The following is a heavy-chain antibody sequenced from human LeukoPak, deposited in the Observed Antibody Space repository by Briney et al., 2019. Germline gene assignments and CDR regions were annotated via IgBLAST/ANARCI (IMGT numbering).Heavy chain of an antibody. CDR1: GCTFSSYA. CDR2: ISYDGSNK. V-gene: IGHV3-30-3*01. D-gene: IGHD3-22*01. J-gene: IGHJ6*02. Sequence: GGSLRLSCAASGCTFSSYAMRWVRQAPGKGLEWVAAISYDGSNKYYADSVKGRFTISRDNSKNTLYLQMNSLRAEDTAVYYCARDYYDSSGDYYGMDVWGQGTTVTVSS. CDR3: ARDYYDSSGDYYGMDV.